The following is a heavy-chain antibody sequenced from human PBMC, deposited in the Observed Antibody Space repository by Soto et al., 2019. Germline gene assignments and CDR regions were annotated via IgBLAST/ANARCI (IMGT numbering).Heavy chain of an antibody. J-gene: IGHJ4*02. CDR1: GYTFTSYY. Sequence: ASVKVSCKASGYTFTSYYMHWVRQAPGQGLEWMGIINPSGGSTSYAQKFQGRVTMTRDTSTSTVYMELRSLRSDDTAVYYCARVQSGYDFAYWGQGTLVTVSS. D-gene: IGHD5-12*01. V-gene: IGHV1-46*01. CDR2: INPSGGST. CDR3: ARVQSGYDFAY.